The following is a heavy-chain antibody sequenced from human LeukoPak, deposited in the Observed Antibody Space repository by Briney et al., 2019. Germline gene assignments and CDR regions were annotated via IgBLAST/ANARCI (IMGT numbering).Heavy chain of an antibody. CDR2: FDPEDGET. D-gene: IGHD3-22*01. J-gene: IGHJ4*02. CDR3: ATDRTDYYDSSGYYSYFDY. V-gene: IGHV1-24*01. Sequence: ASVTVSFTVSGYTLTELSMHWVRQAPGKGLEWMGGFDPEDGETIYAQKFQGRVTMTEDTSTDTAYMELSSLRSEDTAVYYCATDRTDYYDSSGYYSYFDYWGQGTLVTVSS. CDR1: GYTLTELS.